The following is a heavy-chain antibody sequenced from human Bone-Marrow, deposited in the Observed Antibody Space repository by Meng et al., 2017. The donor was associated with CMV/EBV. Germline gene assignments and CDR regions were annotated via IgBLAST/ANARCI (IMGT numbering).Heavy chain of an antibody. J-gene: IGHJ4*02. CDR1: GFTFSDHY. CDR2: VRQRSYTT. V-gene: IGHV3-72*01. CDR3: VRVTSSESYSFGY. D-gene: IGHD3-10*01. Sequence: GESLKISCAASGFTFSDHYMDWVRQAPGKGLEWVGRVRQRSYTTEYAASVKVRFTISRDDSNNSLFLQMNSLKTEDTAVYFCVRVTSSESYSFGYWGQGTLVTVSS.